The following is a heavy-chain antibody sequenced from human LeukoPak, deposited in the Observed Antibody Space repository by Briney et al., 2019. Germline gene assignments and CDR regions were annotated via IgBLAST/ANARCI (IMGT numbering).Heavy chain of an antibody. V-gene: IGHV3-74*01. CDR1: GFIFSGNC. CDR2: IHSDGPTT. D-gene: IGHD1-1*01. Sequence: GGSLRLSCAASGFIFSGNCVHWVRQAPGKGLVWVSGIHSDGPTTRYADSVEGRFTISRDNAEKTVYSQMTSLRAEDTAIYYCATELATPFWGQGTLVTVSS. J-gene: IGHJ4*02. CDR3: ATELATPF.